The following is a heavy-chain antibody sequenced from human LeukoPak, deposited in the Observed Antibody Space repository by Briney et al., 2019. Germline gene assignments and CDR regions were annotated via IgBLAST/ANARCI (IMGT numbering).Heavy chain of an antibody. Sequence: GESLMISCKGSGYRINNYWIGWVRQTPGKGLEWMGSIYPADSDIRYSPSFQGQVTISADKYISTAYLQWSSLKASDTAMYYCARQEYCSGGSCYTWFDPWGQGTLVTVSS. CDR2: IYPADSDI. V-gene: IGHV5-51*01. D-gene: IGHD2-15*01. CDR1: GYRINNYW. J-gene: IGHJ5*02. CDR3: ARQEYCSGGSCYTWFDP.